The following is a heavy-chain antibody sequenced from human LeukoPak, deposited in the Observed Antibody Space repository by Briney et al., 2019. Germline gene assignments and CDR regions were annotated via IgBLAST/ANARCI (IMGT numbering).Heavy chain of an antibody. V-gene: IGHV4-34*01. CDR2: INHSGST. Sequence: SETLSLTCAVYGGSFSGYYWSLISQPPGKGLEWIGEINHSGSTNYNPSLKSRVNISVDTSKNQFSLKLSSVTAADTAMYYCARDLADYGEPFDYWGQGTLVTVSS. J-gene: IGHJ4*02. CDR3: ARDLADYGEPFDY. D-gene: IGHD4-17*01. CDR1: GGSFSGYY.